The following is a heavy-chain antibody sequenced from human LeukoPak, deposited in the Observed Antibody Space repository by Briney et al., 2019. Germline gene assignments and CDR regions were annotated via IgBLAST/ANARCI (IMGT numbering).Heavy chain of an antibody. J-gene: IGHJ4*02. CDR3: ASGTGMVTDY. CDR1: GFTFSSYA. D-gene: IGHD5-18*01. CDR2: ISYDGSNE. Sequence: GGSLRLSCAASGFTFSSYAMHWVRQAPGKGLEWVAVISYDGSNEYYADSVKGRFTISRDNSKNTLYLQMNSLRAEDTAVYYCASGTGMVTDYWGQGSLVTVSS. V-gene: IGHV3-30-3*01.